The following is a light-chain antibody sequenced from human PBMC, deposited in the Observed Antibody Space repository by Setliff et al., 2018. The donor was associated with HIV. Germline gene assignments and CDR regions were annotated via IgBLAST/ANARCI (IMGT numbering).Light chain of an antibody. CDR2: DNT. V-gene: IGLV2-14*03. CDR1: SSDIGGYNF. J-gene: IGLJ1*01. CDR3: SSYTSSSTYV. Sequence: QSVLTQPASVSGSPGQSITISCTGTSSDIGGYNFVSWYQQYPGEAPKLIISDNTKRPPGVSDRFSASKSGNTASLTISGLRAEDEADYYCSSYTSSSTYVFGLGTKVTVL.